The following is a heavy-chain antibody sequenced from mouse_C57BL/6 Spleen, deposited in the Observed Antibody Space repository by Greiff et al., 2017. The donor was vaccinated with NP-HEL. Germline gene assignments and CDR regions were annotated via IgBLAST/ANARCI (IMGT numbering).Heavy chain of an antibody. CDR3: ARGTYGSLFDY. J-gene: IGHJ2*01. CDR1: GYSFTSYY. Sequence: QVQLQQSGPELVKPGASVKISCKASGYSFTSYYIHWVKQRPGQGLEWIGWIYPGSGNTKYNEKFKGKATLTADTSSSTAYMQLSSLTSEDSAVYYCARGTYGSLFDYWGQGTTLTVSS. D-gene: IGHD1-1*01. CDR2: IYPGSGNT. V-gene: IGHV1-66*01.